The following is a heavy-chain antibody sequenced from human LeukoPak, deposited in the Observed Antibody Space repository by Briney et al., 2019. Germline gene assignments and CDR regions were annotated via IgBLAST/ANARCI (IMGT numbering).Heavy chain of an antibody. CDR3: ARGSGRYAFDI. Sequence: PSETLSLTCTVSGGSISSSSYYWGWIRQPPGKGLEWIGSIYYSWSTYYNPSLKSRVTISVDTSKNQFSLKLSSVTAADTAVYYCARGSGRYAFDIWGQGTMVTVSS. D-gene: IGHD1-26*01. V-gene: IGHV4-39*07. J-gene: IGHJ3*02. CDR1: GGSISSSSYY. CDR2: IYYSWST.